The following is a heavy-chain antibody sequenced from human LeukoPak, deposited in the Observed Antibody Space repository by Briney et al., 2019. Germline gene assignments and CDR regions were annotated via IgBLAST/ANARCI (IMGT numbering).Heavy chain of an antibody. CDR1: GGSISSGGYY. V-gene: IGHV4-31*03. CDR3: ATLTCGGDCYGDGWGPLGRYYFDY. CDR2: IYYSGST. J-gene: IGHJ4*02. Sequence: PSETLSLTCTVSGGSISSGGYYWSWIRQHPGKGLEWIGYIYYSGSTYYNPSLKSRVTMSVDTSKNQFSLKLSSVTAADTAVYYCATLTCGGDCYGDGWGPLGRYYFDYWGQGTLVTVSS. D-gene: IGHD2-21*02.